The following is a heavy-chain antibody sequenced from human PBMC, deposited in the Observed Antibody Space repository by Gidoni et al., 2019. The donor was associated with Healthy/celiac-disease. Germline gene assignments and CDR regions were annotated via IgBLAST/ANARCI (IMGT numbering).Heavy chain of an antibody. Sequence: QVQLVQSGAEVKKPGASVKVSCKASGYPFTSYGISWVRQAPGQGLEWMGWISAYNGNTNYAQKLQGRVTMTTDTSTSTAYMELRSLRSDDTAVYYCARNTPGIAVAASGGNWFDPWGQGTLVTVSS. CDR1: GYPFTSYG. V-gene: IGHV1-18*04. D-gene: IGHD6-19*01. CDR2: ISAYNGNT. CDR3: ARNTPGIAVAASGGNWFDP. J-gene: IGHJ5*02.